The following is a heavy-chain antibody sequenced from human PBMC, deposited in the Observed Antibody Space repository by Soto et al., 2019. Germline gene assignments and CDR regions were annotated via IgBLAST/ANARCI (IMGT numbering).Heavy chain of an antibody. J-gene: IGHJ6*02. CDR1: GYTFTSYD. CDR3: ARHNIGVVPAGYYDYGMVV. D-gene: IGHD2-21*02. CDR2: MNPNSGNT. Sequence: QVQLVQSGAEVKKPGASVKVSCKASGYTFTSYDINWVRQATGQGLEWMGWMNPNSGNTGYAQKFQGRVTMTRNTAISTAYMELSSLRSEDTAVYYCARHNIGVVPAGYYDYGMVVWGQGTTVTVSS. V-gene: IGHV1-8*01.